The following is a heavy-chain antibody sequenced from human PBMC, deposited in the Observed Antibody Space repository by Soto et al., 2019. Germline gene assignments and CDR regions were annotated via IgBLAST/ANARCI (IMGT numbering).Heavy chain of an antibody. CDR3: ARLDYDSSGYYYPGI. V-gene: IGHV3-33*01. CDR1: GFTFSSYG. J-gene: IGHJ3*02. Sequence: GGSLRLSCAASGFTFSSYGMDWVRQAPGKGLEWVAVIWYDGSNKNYGDSVKGRFTISRDNSKNTLYLQMNSLRAEDTAVYYCARLDYDSSGYYYPGIWGQGTMVTVSS. CDR2: IWYDGSNK. D-gene: IGHD3-22*01.